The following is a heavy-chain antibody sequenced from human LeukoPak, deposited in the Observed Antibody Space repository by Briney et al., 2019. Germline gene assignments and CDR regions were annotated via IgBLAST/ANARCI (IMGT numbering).Heavy chain of an antibody. J-gene: IGHJ4*02. Sequence: ASVTLSLKCSGYGLTVFSVHWVREAHGAGLEWVGGFDTENNKMVNSQNFQGRVTMTEDTSADTAYMELTSLRSEDTAVYFCATDRVYRSSGRSWGFFDYWGQGTLVIVSS. CDR3: ATDRVYRSSGRSWGFFDY. V-gene: IGHV1-24*01. CDR1: GYGLTVFS. CDR2: FDTENNKM. D-gene: IGHD6-19*01.